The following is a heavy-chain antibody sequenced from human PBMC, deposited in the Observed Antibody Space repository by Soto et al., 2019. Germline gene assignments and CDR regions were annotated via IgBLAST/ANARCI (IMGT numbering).Heavy chain of an antibody. D-gene: IGHD1-7*01. V-gene: IGHV3-33*01. CDR1: GFTFSSYG. Sequence: SGFTFSSYGMHWVRKAPGKGLEWVAVIWYDGSNKYYADSVKGRFTISRDNAKNSLYLQMNSLRAEDTAVYYCAREDTGTTSYFDYWGQGTLVTVSS. CDR3: AREDTGTTSYFDY. J-gene: IGHJ4*02. CDR2: IWYDGSNK.